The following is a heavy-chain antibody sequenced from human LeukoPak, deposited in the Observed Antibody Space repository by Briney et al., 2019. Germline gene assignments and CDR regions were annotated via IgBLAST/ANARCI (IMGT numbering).Heavy chain of an antibody. Sequence: GGSLRLSCAASGFTFSRNAIHWVRQGPGKGLEWVSYIAHHGSNKYYADSVKGRFTISRDNSKRTLYLQMNSLRADDTAVYYCAKDGSWSCTDWGQGTLVAVSS. V-gene: IGHV3-30*02. D-gene: IGHD2-8*02. CDR1: GFTFSRNA. CDR3: AKDGSWSCTD. CDR2: IAHHGSNK. J-gene: IGHJ4*02.